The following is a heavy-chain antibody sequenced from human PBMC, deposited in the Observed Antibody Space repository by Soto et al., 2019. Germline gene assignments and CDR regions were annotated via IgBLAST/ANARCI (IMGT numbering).Heavy chain of an antibody. V-gene: IGHV4-30-4*01. D-gene: IGHD3-16*01. J-gene: IGHJ4*02. CDR2: IYYSGNT. Sequence: LSLTCTVSGGSTSSDNYWSWIRQPRVKGLEWIGHIYYSGNTDYNPSLKSRLAISIDTSKNQFSLKLSSVTAADAAVYFCAREGGESSDGLYYFDSWGQGSLVTVSS. CDR3: AREGGESSDGLYYFDS. CDR1: GGSTSSDNY.